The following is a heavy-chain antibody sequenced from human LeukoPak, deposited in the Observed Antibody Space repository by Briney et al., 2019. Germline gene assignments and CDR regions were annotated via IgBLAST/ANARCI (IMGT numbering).Heavy chain of an antibody. J-gene: IGHJ4*02. D-gene: IGHD2-15*01. CDR1: GFTFSSYA. CDR2: ITGNGANT. Sequence: GGSLRLSCAASGFTFSSYAMSWVRQAPGKRMEWVSVITGNGANTYYADSVKGRFTISRDNSKNTVYLQMNSLRAEDTAVNYCAKGTEAYCSGAICYPSDYWGQGTLVTVSS. CDR3: AKGTEAYCSGAICYPSDY. V-gene: IGHV3-23*01.